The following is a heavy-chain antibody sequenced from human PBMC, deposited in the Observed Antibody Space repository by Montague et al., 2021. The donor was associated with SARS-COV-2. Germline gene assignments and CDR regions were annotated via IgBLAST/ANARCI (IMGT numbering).Heavy chain of an antibody. CDR2: MYYSGST. Sequence: SETLSLTCTVSGGSISSYYWSWIRQPPGKGLEWIGYMYYSGSTNYNPSLKSRVTLSEDTSKNQFSLKLSSVTAADTAVYYCARDFDYWGQGTLVTVSS. CDR1: GGSISSYY. J-gene: IGHJ4*02. V-gene: IGHV4-59*13. CDR3: ARDFDY.